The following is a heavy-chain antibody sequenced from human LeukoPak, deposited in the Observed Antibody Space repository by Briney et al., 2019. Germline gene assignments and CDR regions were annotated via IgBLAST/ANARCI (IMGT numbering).Heavy chain of an antibody. J-gene: IGHJ4*02. V-gene: IGHV3-21*01. CDR2: ISSSSSYI. CDR3: ARDLNTDFFDWPDY. CDR1: GFTFSSYS. Sequence: GGSLRLSCAASGFTFSSYSMNWARQAPGKGLEWVSSISSSSSYIYYADSVKGRFTISRDNAKNSLYLQMNSLRAEDTAVYYCARDLNTDFFDWPDYWGQGTLVTVSS. D-gene: IGHD3-9*01.